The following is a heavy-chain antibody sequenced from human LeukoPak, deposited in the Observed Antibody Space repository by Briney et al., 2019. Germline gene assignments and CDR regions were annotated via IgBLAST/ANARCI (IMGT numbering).Heavy chain of an antibody. CDR1: GFTFSSFA. V-gene: IGHV3-23*01. Sequence: GGSLRLSCAASGFTFSSFAMSWVRQAPGKGLEWVSAISGSGGSTYYADAVKGRFTISRDNAKNTLYLQMNSLRAEDTAVYYCAKVNDGVVVPAAINYWGQGTLVTASS. D-gene: IGHD2-2*01. CDR2: ISGSGGST. J-gene: IGHJ4*02. CDR3: AKVNDGVVVPAAINY.